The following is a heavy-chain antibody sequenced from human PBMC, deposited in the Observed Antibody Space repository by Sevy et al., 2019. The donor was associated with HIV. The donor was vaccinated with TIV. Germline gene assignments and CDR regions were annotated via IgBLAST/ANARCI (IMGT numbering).Heavy chain of an antibody. CDR3: ATTKDYNDSTSYPFDY. CDR2: FDPEDGDPEDGKT. V-gene: IGHV1-24*01. J-gene: IGHJ4*02. CDR1: GYTLAKFS. D-gene: IGHD3-22*01. Sequence: ASVKVSCKVSGYTLAKFSIHWVRQAPGKGLEWMTSFDPEDGDPEDGKTIYAQKFLGRVTMTEDTSTDTAYMELSSLRSDDTAVYYCATTKDYNDSTSYPFDYWGQGTLVTVS.